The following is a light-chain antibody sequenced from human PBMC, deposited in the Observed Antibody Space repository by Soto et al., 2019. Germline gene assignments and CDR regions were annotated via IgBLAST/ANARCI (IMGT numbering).Light chain of an antibody. CDR1: QSVSSSY. J-gene: IGKJ5*01. V-gene: IGKV3-20*01. Sequence: EIELTQSPGTLSLSPGERATLSCRASQSVSSSYLAWYQQKPGQAPRLLIYGASSRATGIPDSFSGSGPGTDFTLTISRLEPEDFAVYYCQQYGSSPSITFGQGTRLEIK. CDR3: QQYGSSPSIT. CDR2: GAS.